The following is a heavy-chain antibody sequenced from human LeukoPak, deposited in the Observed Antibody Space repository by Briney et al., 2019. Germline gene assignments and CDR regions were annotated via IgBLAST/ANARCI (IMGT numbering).Heavy chain of an antibody. CDR1: GYNFTSYW. J-gene: IGHJ4*02. CDR2: IYPGDSDT. CDR3: ARRSSTASRYFDY. D-gene: IGHD2/OR15-2a*01. V-gene: IGHV5-51*01. Sequence: GESLKISCKGSGYNFTSYWIVWVRQMPGKGLEWMGIIYPGDSDTRYSPSFQGQVTISADKSISTAYLQWSSLKASDTAMYYCARRSSTASRYFDYWGQGALVTVSS.